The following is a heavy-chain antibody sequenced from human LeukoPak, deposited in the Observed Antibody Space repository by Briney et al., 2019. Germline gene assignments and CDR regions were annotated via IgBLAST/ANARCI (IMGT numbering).Heavy chain of an antibody. V-gene: IGHV1-18*01. CDR3: ARDEGPKYTSGWFQPSLGV. D-gene: IGHD6-19*01. CDR1: GYTFSNFG. Sequence: GASVKVSCKTSGYTFSNFGINWVRQAPGQGLEWLGWISANNGNTNYAQKLQGRVTITTDTSMSTGYMELRGLRSDDTAVYYCARDEGPKYTSGWFQPSLGVWGQGTTVTVSS. J-gene: IGHJ6*02. CDR2: ISANNGNT.